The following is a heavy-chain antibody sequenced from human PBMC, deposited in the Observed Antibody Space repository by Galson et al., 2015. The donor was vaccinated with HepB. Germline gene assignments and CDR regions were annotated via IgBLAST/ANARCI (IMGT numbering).Heavy chain of an antibody. J-gene: IGHJ6*02. D-gene: IGHD3-10*01. V-gene: IGHV3-74*01. CDR3: ARDQVLWFGSDEGGMDV. Sequence: SLRLSCAASGFTFSRYWMHWVRQAPGKGLVWVSRINSDGRSTSYADSVKGRFTISRDNAKNTMYLRMNSLRAEDTAVYYCARDQVLWFGSDEGGMDVWGQGTTVTVS. CDR1: GFTFSRYW. CDR2: INSDGRST.